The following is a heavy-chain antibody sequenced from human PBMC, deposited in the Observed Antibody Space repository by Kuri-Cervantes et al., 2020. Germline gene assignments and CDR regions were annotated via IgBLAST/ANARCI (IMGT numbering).Heavy chain of an antibody. J-gene: IGHJ4*02. V-gene: IGHV4-30-4*01. CDR3: ATAGGSGSYDMIFDY. CDR2: IYSSGSP. Sequence: LRLSCTVSSGSISSGDYYWSWIRQPPGKGLEWIGYIYSSGSPYYNPSLKSRVAISIDTSKNQFSLKLTSVTAADTAVYYCATAGGSGSYDMIFDYWGQGTLVTVSS. CDR1: SGSISSGDYY. D-gene: IGHD3-10*01.